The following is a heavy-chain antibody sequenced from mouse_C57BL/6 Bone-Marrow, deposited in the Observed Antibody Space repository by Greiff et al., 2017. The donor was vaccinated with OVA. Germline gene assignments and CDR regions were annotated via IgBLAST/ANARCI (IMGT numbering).Heavy chain of an antibody. Sequence: EVKLVESGGGLVQPKGSLKLSCAASGFTFNTYAMHWVRQAPGKGLEWVARIRSKSSNYATYYADSVKDRFTISRDDSQSMLYLQMNNLKTEDTAMYYCVRDGWLLRRTWFAYWGQGTLVTVSA. CDR1: GFTFNTYA. D-gene: IGHD2-3*01. V-gene: IGHV10-3*01. J-gene: IGHJ3*01. CDR3: VRDGWLLRRTWFAY. CDR2: IRSKSSNYAT.